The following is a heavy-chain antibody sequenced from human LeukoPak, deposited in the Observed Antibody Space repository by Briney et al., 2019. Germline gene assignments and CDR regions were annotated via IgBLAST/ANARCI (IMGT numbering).Heavy chain of an antibody. CDR3: ARGGAARLHFQN. J-gene: IGHJ1*01. CDR2: IYHSGST. CDR1: GGSISTYY. D-gene: IGHD6-6*01. Sequence: SETLSLTCTVSGGSISTYYWNWIRQPPGKGLEWIGYIYHSGSTNYNPSLQSRVTILVDTSKNQFSLNLISVTAADTAVYYCARGGAARLHFQNWGQGTLVTVSS. V-gene: IGHV4-59*01.